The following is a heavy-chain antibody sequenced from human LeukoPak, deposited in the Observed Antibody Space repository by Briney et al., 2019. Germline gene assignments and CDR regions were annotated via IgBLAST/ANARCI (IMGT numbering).Heavy chain of an antibody. D-gene: IGHD1-26*01. CDR2: ISYDGSNK. V-gene: IGHV3-30-3*01. CDR1: GFTFSSYA. Sequence: GGSLRLSCAASGFTFSSYAMHWVRQAPGKGLEWVAVISYDGSNKYYADSVKGRFTISRDNSKNTLYLQMNSLRAEDTAVYYCARELPTIYFDYWGQGTLVTVSS. CDR3: ARELPTIYFDY. J-gene: IGHJ4*02.